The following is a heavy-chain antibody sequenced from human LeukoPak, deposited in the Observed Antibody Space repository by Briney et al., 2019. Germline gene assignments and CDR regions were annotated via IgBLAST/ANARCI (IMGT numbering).Heavy chain of an antibody. CDR2: IYYSGTT. D-gene: IGHD2-15*01. CDR3: ARGVGEYCSGGSCYPFDY. J-gene: IGHJ4*02. CDR1: GGSISSGGYY. V-gene: IGHV4-31*03. Sequence: TLSLTCTVSGGSISSGGYYWSGIRQHPGKGLEWIGYIYYSGTTYYNPSLKSRVTISVDTSKNQFSLKLSSVTAADTAVYYCARGVGEYCSGGSCYPFDYWGQGTLASVSS.